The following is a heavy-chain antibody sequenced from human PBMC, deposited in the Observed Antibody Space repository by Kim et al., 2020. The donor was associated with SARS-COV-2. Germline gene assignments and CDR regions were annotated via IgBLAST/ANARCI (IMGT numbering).Heavy chain of an antibody. CDR1: GFTFTSYA. CDR2: ITSTGGTT. CDR3: AKVRYGSPYYFDY. Sequence: GGSLRLSCAASGFTFTSYAMTWVRQAPGKGLEWVSGITSTGGTTYYADSVKGRFTISRDNSKNTLYLQMNSLRAEDTAIYYCAKVRYGSPYYFDYWGQGTLVTVSS. D-gene: IGHD6-13*01. J-gene: IGHJ4*02. V-gene: IGHV3-23*01.